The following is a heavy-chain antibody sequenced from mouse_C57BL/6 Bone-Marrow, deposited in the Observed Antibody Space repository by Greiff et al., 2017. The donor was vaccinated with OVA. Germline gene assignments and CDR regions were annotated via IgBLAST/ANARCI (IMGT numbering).Heavy chain of an antibody. CDR3: TRPTGTYYAMDY. J-gene: IGHJ4*01. V-gene: IGHV1-69*02. CDR2: IYPSDSYI. D-gene: IGHD4-1*01. CDR1: GYTFTSYW. Sequence: VQLQQPGAELVRPGASVKLSCKASGYTFTSYWINWVKQRPGQGLEWIGNIYPSDSYINYNQKFQDKATLTVDKSSSTAYMQLSSPTSEDSAVYYCTRPTGTYYAMDYWGQGTSVTVSS.